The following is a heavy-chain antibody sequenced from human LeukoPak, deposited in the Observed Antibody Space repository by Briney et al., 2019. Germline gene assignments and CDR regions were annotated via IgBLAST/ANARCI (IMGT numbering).Heavy chain of an antibody. D-gene: IGHD3-3*01. Sequence: GGSLRLSCAASGFTFSDYYMSWIRQAPGKGLEWVSYISSGGNTIYYADSVKGRFTISGDNAKNSLYLQLNSLRAEDTAVYYCAQREAFTSSWGQGTLATVSS. CDR2: ISSGGNTI. CDR1: GFTFSDYY. J-gene: IGHJ5*02. CDR3: AQREAFTSS. V-gene: IGHV3-11*01.